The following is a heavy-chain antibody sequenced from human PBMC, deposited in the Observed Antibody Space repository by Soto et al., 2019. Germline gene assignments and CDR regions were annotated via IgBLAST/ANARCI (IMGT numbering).Heavy chain of an antibody. CDR3: AKVPFDY. J-gene: IGHJ4*02. CDR2: ISYDGNSE. Sequence: QVQLVESGGGVVQPGRSLRLSCAASGFTFSGYGMNWVRQAPGKGLEWVALISYDGNSEYYADSVKGRFTVSRDKSKSTVYLQMNSLRTEDTAVYYCAKVPFDYWGQGTLVTVSS. V-gene: IGHV3-30*18. CDR1: GFTFSGYG.